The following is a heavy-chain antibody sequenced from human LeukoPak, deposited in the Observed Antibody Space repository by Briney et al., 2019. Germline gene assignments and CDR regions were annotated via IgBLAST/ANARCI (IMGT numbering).Heavy chain of an antibody. CDR1: RYTFTSYY. CDR2: INPSGGST. J-gene: IGHJ6*03. CDR3: ARNGDYGYYYYYMDV. Sequence: ASVKVSCRASRYTFTSYYMHWVRQAPGQGLEWMGIINPSGGSTSYAQKFQGRVTMTRDMSTSTVYMELSSLRSEDTAVYYCARNGDYGYYYYYMDVWGKGTTVTVSS. D-gene: IGHD4-17*01. V-gene: IGHV1-46*01.